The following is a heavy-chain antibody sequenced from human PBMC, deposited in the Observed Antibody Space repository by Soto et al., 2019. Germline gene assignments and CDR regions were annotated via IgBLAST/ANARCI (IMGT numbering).Heavy chain of an antibody. D-gene: IGHD3-16*01. J-gene: IGHJ4*02. V-gene: IGHV3-33*05. CDR2: TSYDGSNN. Sequence: QVQLVESGGGVVQPGTSLRLSCVGSGFTFRSYVIHWVRQAPGKGLEWVALTSYDGSNNFYGDSVKGRFTISRHNSRNTVELQMDSLRFEDTALYYCARWGTTGGLDVWGQGNLFSVSS. CDR1: GFTFRSYV. CDR3: ARWGTTGGLDV.